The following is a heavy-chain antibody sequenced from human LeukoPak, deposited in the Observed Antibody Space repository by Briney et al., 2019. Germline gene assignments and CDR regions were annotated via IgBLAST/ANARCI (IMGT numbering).Heavy chain of an antibody. J-gene: IGHJ4*02. V-gene: IGHV3-49*03. Sequence: PGGSLRLSCTASGFTFGDYAMSWFRQAPGKGLEWVGFIRSKAYGGTTEYAASVKGRFTISRDDSKSIAYLQMNSLKTEDTAVYYCTRAAGYYYDSSGYYYKYFDYWGQGTLVTVSS. CDR1: GFTFGDYA. D-gene: IGHD3-22*01. CDR2: IRSKAYGGTT. CDR3: TRAAGYYYDSSGYYYKYFDY.